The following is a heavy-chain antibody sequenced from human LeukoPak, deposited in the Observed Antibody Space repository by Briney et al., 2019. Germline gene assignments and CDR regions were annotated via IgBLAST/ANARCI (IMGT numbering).Heavy chain of an antibody. CDR2: MNPNSGNT. D-gene: IGHD2-2*02. Sequence: ASVKVSCKASGGTFSSYDINWVRQATGQGLEWMGWMNPNSGNTGYAQKFQGRVTITRNTSISTAYMELSSLRSEDTAVYYCARGGYCSSTSCYTLDYWGQGTLVTVSS. CDR1: GGTFSSYD. CDR3: ARGGYCSSTSCYTLDY. V-gene: IGHV1-8*03. J-gene: IGHJ4*02.